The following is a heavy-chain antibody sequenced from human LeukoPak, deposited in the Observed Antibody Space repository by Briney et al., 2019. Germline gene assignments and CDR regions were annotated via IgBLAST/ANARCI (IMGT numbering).Heavy chain of an antibody. D-gene: IGHD1/OR15-1a*01. CDR3: ARGPITGTPFRYYYMDV. V-gene: IGHV1-8*03. Sequence: ASVKVSCKASGYTFTSYDINWVRQATGQGLEWMGWMNPNSGNTGYAQKFQGRVTITGNTSISTAYMELSSLRSEDTAVYYCARGPITGTPFRYYYMDVWGKGTTVTVSS. CDR1: GYTFTSYD. CDR2: MNPNSGNT. J-gene: IGHJ6*03.